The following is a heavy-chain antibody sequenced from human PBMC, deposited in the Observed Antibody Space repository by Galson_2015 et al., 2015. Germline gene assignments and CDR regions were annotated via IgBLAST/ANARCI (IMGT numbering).Heavy chain of an antibody. CDR2: INAGNGNT. Sequence: SVKVSCKASGYTFTSYAMHWVRQAPGQRLEWMGWINAGNGNTKYSQKFQGRVTITRDTSASTAYMELSSLRSEDTAVYYCARVNYYDSSGYPNHPLDYCGQGTLVTVSS. D-gene: IGHD3-22*01. CDR3: ARVNYYDSSGYPNHPLDY. V-gene: IGHV1-3*01. J-gene: IGHJ4*02. CDR1: GYTFTSYA.